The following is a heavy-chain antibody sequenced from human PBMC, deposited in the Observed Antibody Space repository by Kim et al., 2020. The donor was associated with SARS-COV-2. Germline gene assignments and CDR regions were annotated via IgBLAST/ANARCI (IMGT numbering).Heavy chain of an antibody. CDR1: GYSISSGYF. V-gene: IGHV4-38-2*01. J-gene: IGHJ4*02. CDR2: IHHSGST. Sequence: SETLSLTCAVSGYSISSGYFWGWIRQPPGKGLEWFGSIHHSGSTYYSPSLKSRVTLSVDTSKNQLSLKLSSVTAVDTAVYSCARAGATVTTSYVYWGQGILVTVSS. D-gene: IGHD4-17*01. CDR3: ARAGATVTTSYVY.